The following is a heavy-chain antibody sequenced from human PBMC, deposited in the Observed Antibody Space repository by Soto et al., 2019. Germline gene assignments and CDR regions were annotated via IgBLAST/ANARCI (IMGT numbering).Heavy chain of an antibody. CDR2: ISGSGGST. D-gene: IGHD2-15*01. CDR3: AKKGGVVVVADHPNNWFDP. J-gene: IGHJ5*02. Sequence: EVQLLESGGGLVQPGGSLRLSCAASGFTFSSYAMSWVRQAPGKGLEWVSAISGSGGSTYYADSVKGRFTISRDNSKNTLYVQMNSLRAEDTAVYYCAKKGGVVVVADHPNNWFDPWGQGTLVTVSS. V-gene: IGHV3-23*01. CDR1: GFTFSSYA.